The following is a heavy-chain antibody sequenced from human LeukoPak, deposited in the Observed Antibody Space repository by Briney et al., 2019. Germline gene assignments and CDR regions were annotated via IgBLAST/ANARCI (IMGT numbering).Heavy chain of an antibody. Sequence: SETLSLTCTVSGGSISSGSYYWSWIRQPAGKGLEWIGRIYTSGSTNYNPSLKSRVTISVDTSKNQFSLKLSSVTAADTAVYYCARALDRIAAAGIDYWGQGTLVTVSS. D-gene: IGHD6-13*01. V-gene: IGHV4-61*02. CDR3: ARALDRIAAAGIDY. J-gene: IGHJ4*02. CDR1: GGSISSGSYY. CDR2: IYTSGST.